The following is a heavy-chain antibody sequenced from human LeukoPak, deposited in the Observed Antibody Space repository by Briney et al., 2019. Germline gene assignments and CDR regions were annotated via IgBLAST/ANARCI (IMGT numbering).Heavy chain of an antibody. CDR1: GYTSTIYD. V-gene: IGHV1-8*01. D-gene: IGHD3-3*01. CDR2: MNPNNGGT. Sequence: ASVKVSCKASGYTSTIYDINWVRQAPRQGLEWVGWMNPNNGGTVYAQKFQGRVTMTRDTSTGTLYMELNSLKSEDTAVYYCARGAIFGVTPRGYGMDVWGQGTTVTVSS. CDR3: ARGAIFGVTPRGYGMDV. J-gene: IGHJ6*02.